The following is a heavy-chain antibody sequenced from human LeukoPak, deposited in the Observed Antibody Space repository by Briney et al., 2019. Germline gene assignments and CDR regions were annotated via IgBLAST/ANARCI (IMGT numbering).Heavy chain of an antibody. Sequence: GGSLRLSCAASGFTFATYGISWVRQAPGKGLEWVSVAGESVHTTHYADSVKGRFIISRDNSKNTVHLQMNSLRAEDTAVYYCAKDSFTVVRGVGSDDGFAVWGQGTMVSVSS. D-gene: IGHD3-10*01. CDR2: AGESVHTT. J-gene: IGHJ3*01. CDR3: AKDSFTVVRGVGSDDGFAV. CDR1: GFTFATYG. V-gene: IGHV3-23*01.